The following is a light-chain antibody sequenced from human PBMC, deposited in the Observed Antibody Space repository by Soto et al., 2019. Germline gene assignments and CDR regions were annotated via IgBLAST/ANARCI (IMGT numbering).Light chain of an antibody. V-gene: IGLV2-14*01. Sequence: QSALTQPASVSGSPGQSFTTSCTGTSSDVGGYNYVSWYQQHPGKAPTLIIYDVSHRPSGVSNRFSGSKSGNTASLTISGLQAEDEADYYCSSYTSSSTLVFGGGTQLTVL. CDR1: SSDVGGYNY. CDR2: DVS. CDR3: SSYTSSSTLV. J-gene: IGLJ2*01.